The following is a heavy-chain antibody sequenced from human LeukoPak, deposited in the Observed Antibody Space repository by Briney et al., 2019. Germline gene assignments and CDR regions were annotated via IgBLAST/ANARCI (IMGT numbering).Heavy chain of an antibody. Sequence: PGESLKIPCKGSGYNFTTYWIGWVRQMPGKGLECMGIIYPGDSDTRYSPSFQGQVTISADKSISTAYLQWSSLKASDTAMYYCARQRDGCNSVDYWGEGTLVTVSS. CDR3: ARQRDGCNSVDY. V-gene: IGHV5-51*01. J-gene: IGHJ4*02. D-gene: IGHD5-24*01. CDR1: GYNFTTYW. CDR2: IYPGDSDT.